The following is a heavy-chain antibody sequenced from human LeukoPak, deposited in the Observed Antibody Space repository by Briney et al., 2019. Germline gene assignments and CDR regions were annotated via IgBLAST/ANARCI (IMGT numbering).Heavy chain of an antibody. V-gene: IGHV1-18*01. CDR3: ARVNFPHAFDI. Sequence: ASVKVSCKASGGTFSSYAISWVRQAPGQGLEWMGWISAYNGNTNYAQKLQGRVTMTTDTSTSTAYMELRSLRSDDTAVYYCARVNFPHAFDIWGQGTMVTVSS. CDR2: ISAYNGNT. J-gene: IGHJ3*02. CDR1: GGTFSSYA. D-gene: IGHD5-24*01.